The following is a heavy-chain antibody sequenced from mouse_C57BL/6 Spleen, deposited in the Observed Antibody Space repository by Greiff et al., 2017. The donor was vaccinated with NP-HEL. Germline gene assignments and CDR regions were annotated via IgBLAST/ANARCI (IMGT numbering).Heavy chain of an antibody. CDR1: GYSITSGYY. Sequence: EVKVEESGPGLVKPSQSLSLTCSVTGYSITSGYYWNWIRQFPGNKLEWMGYISYDGSNNYNPSLKNRISITRDTSKNQFFLKLNSVTTEDTATYYCARDDYGSSWGQGTTLTVSS. CDR3: ARDDYGSS. J-gene: IGHJ2*01. CDR2: ISYDGSN. V-gene: IGHV3-6*01. D-gene: IGHD1-1*01.